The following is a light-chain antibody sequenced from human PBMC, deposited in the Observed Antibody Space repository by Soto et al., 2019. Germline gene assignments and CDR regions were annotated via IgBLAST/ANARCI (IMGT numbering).Light chain of an antibody. CDR2: GVS. J-gene: IGKJ1*01. CDR3: QQYGSSPTT. Sequence: IVLTQSPGTLSLSLGQRATLSCKASQSVCSSSLAWYQQRPGQAPRLLFHGVSNRATGIPDRFSGSGSGTDFTLTISRLEPEDFAVYFCQQYGSSPTTFGQGTKVDIK. CDR1: QSVCSSS. V-gene: IGKV3-20*01.